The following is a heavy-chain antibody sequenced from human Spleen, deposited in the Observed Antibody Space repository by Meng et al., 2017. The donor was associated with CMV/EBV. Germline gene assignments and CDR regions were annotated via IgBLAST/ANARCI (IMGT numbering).Heavy chain of an antibody. CDR3: ARDVGYCSGGTCSDL. J-gene: IGHJ5*02. CDR2: VYYSGST. D-gene: IGHD2-15*01. Sequence: SETLSLTCSVSGGSVSSGYYWSWIRQPPGKGPEWIGNVYYSGSTNYNPSLKSRVAISVDTSRDQFSLKVISMTPADTAVYYCARDVGYCSGGTCSDLWGQGTLVTVS. V-gene: IGHV4-61*01. CDR1: GGSVSSGYY.